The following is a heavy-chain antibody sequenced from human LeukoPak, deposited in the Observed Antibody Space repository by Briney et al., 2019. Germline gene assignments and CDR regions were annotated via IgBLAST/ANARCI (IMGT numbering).Heavy chain of an antibody. D-gene: IGHD3-10*01. CDR2: INPSGGST. CDR3: VYYGSGSYESGAFDI. Sequence: GASVKVSCTASGYTFTSYYMHWVRQAPGQGLEWMGIINPSGGSTSYAQKFQGRVTMTRDTSTSTVYMELSSLRSEDTAVYYCVYYGSGSYESGAFDIWGQGTMVTVSS. J-gene: IGHJ3*02. V-gene: IGHV1-46*01. CDR1: GYTFTSYY.